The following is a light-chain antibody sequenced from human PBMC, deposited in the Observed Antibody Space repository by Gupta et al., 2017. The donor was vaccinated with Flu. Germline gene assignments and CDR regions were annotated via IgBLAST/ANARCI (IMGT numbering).Light chain of an antibody. CDR3: SSCTRANTWV. Sequence: SALPPPASVSASPGQSTTLSCAGTISDIGSSYSVSWYQQHPGKAPKLMIYKVSNRPAGVASRFAASKSGTTASLTISGLQAEDEADYYCSSCTRANTWVFGGGTKVTVL. CDR1: ISDIGSSYS. CDR2: KVS. V-gene: IGLV2-14*01. J-gene: IGLJ3*02.